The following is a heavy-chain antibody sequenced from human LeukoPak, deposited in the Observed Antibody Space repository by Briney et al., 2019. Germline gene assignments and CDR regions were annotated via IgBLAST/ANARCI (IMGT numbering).Heavy chain of an antibody. J-gene: IGHJ4*02. CDR3: ARADGDSDFDY. CDR1: GFTFSSDA. CDR2: ISGSGGST. Sequence: GGSLRLSCAASGFTFSSDAMSWVRQPPGKGLEWVSAISGSGGSTYYADSVKGRFTISRDNSKNTLYLQMNSLRAEDTAVYHCARADGDSDFDYWGQGTLVTVSS. V-gene: IGHV3-23*01. D-gene: IGHD4-17*01.